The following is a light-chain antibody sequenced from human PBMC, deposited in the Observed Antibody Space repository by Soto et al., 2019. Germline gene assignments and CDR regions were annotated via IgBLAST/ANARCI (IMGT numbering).Light chain of an antibody. CDR2: DAS. V-gene: IGKV3-11*01. Sequence: EIVLTQSPATLSLSPGERATLSCRASQSVSSYFAWYQQKPGQAPRLLIYDASTRATGIPARFSGSGSGTDFTLTISSLEPEYFAVYYCQQRQGTFGPGTKVDIK. CDR1: QSVSSY. CDR3: QQRQGT. J-gene: IGKJ3*01.